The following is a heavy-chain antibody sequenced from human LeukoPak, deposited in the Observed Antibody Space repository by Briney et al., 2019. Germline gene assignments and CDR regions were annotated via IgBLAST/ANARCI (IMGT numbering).Heavy chain of an antibody. V-gene: IGHV3-30*02. CDR2: IRYDGSNK. D-gene: IGHD2-21*01. CDR1: GFTFSSYG. CDR3: ARDSFRYYYSMDV. Sequence: GGSLRLSCAASGFTFSSYGMHWVRQAPGKGLEWVAFIRYDGSNKYYADSVKGRFTISRDNSKNTLYLQLNSLRAEDTAVYYCARDSFRYYYSMDVWGQGTTVTVSS. J-gene: IGHJ6*02.